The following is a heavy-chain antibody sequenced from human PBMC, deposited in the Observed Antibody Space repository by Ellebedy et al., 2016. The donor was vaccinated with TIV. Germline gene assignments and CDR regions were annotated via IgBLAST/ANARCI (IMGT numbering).Heavy chain of an antibody. Sequence: GESLKISCKGSGYSFTSYWIGWVRQMPGKGLEWMGIIYPGDSDTRYSPSFQGQVTISADKSISTAYLQWSSLKASDTAMYYCARRITMVRGVIRETYAFDIWGQGTMVTVSS. V-gene: IGHV5-51*01. J-gene: IGHJ3*02. CDR3: ARRITMVRGVIRETYAFDI. CDR2: IYPGDSDT. CDR1: GYSFTSYW. D-gene: IGHD3-10*01.